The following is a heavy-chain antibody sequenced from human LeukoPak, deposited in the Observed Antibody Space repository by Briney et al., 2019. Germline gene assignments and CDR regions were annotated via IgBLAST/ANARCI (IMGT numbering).Heavy chain of an antibody. D-gene: IGHD6-13*01. J-gene: IGHJ4*02. Sequence: TPSETLSLTRTVSGGSISSSSYYWGWIRQPPGKGLEWIGSIYYSGSTYYNPSLKSRVTISVDTSKNQFSLKLSSVTAADTAVYYCARWAAGTSYFDYWGQGTLVTVSS. CDR2: IYYSGST. CDR1: GGSISSSSYY. V-gene: IGHV4-39*01. CDR3: ARWAAGTSYFDY.